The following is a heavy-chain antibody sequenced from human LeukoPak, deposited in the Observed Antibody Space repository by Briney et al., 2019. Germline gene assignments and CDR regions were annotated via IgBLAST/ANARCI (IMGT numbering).Heavy chain of an antibody. CDR3: ARRPYDSGAYE. J-gene: IGHJ4*02. CDR2: IYYSAST. CDR1: GASNSGDY. Sequence: PSETLSLTCSVSGASNSGDYWSWVRQPPGKALEWVGYIYYSASTNYNPSLKSRVSISLHTSRTQFSLKVYTVTAADTAVYSCARRPYDSGAYEGGQGTQVTVS. D-gene: IGHD4/OR15-4a*01. V-gene: IGHV4-59*08.